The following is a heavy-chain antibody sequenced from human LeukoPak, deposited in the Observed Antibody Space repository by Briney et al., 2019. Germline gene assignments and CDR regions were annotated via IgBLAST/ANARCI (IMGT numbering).Heavy chain of an antibody. CDR3: ARHFQAAYYI. V-gene: IGHV3-7*01. Sequence: GGSLRLSCAASGFRFSGYWLSWVRQAPGKGLEWVAYINQDGSAKKYVDSVMGRFTISRDNAKNSLYLQMNNVRAEDTAVYYCARHFQAAYYIWGQGTRVTVS. CDR1: GFRFSGYW. J-gene: IGHJ3*02. CDR2: INQDGSAK.